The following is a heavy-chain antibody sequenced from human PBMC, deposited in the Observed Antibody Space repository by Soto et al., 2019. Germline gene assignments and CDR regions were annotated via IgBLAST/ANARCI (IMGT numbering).Heavy chain of an antibody. J-gene: IGHJ5*02. V-gene: IGHV3-49*03. CDR1: GFTFGDYA. Sequence: GGSLRLSCTASGFTFGDYAMSWFRQAPGKGLEWVGFIRSKAYGGTTEYAASVKGRFTISRDDSKSIAYLQMNSLKTEDTAVYYCTRAGTYGDYVPNWFDPWGQGTLVTVSS. CDR2: IRSKAYGGTT. CDR3: TRAGTYGDYVPNWFDP. D-gene: IGHD4-17*01.